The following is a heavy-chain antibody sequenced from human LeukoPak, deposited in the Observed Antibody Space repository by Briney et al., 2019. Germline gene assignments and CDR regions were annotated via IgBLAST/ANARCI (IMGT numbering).Heavy chain of an antibody. Sequence: GGSLRLSCAASGFTFSDHYIDWVRQAPGKGLEWVARTRNKVNSYTTAYAASVTGRFTVSRDDSSNSVYLQMNSLKIEDTAVFYCARPSYWEGRGIFDFDFWGQGSLLPVPS. CDR1: GFTFSDHY. V-gene: IGHV3-72*01. CDR3: ARPSYWEGRGIFDFDF. D-gene: IGHD3-3*01. J-gene: IGHJ4*02. CDR2: TRNKVNSYTT.